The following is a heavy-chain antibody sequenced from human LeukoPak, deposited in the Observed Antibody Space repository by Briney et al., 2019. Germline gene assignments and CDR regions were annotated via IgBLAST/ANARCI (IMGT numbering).Heavy chain of an antibody. CDR2: ISSSRSYI. CDR1: GFTFSSYS. J-gene: IGHJ6*03. V-gene: IGHV3-21*01. D-gene: IGHD3-16*01. Sequence: GGSLRLSCAASGFTFSSYSMNWVRQAPGKGLEWVSSISSSRSYIYYADSVKGRFTISRDNAKNSLYLQMNSLRAEDTAVYYCARGGHAYYYMDVWGKGTTVTVSS. CDR3: ARGGHAYYYMDV.